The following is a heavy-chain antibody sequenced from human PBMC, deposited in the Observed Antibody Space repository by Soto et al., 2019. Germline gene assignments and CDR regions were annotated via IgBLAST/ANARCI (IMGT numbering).Heavy chain of an antibody. D-gene: IGHD3-16*02. CDR1: GLTFSRAD. CDR2: SGGSDLST. J-gene: IGHJ6*02. V-gene: IGHV3-23*01. Sequence: EVQLLESGGGLVQPGGSLRLSCVVSGLTFSRADLSWVRQPPGKGLEWVSASGGSDLSTHYVDSVKGRFTISRDNADNTVYLQMNSLRAEDTAVYYCARGIYLKYGLDVWGQGATVTVSS. CDR3: ARGIYLKYGLDV.